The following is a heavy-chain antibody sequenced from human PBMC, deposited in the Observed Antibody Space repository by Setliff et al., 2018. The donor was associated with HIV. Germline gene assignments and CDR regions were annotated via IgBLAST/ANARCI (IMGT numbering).Heavy chain of an antibody. Sequence: SETLSLTCAVSGGSINSGGYYWTWIRQHPGMGLEWIGYIHYSGSTYYNPSLKSRVTISVDTSKNQFSLKLSSVTAADTAVYYCARRGDSSSYLYAFEIWGQGTMVTV. CDR1: GGSINSGGYY. D-gene: IGHD3-22*01. CDR2: IHYSGST. CDR3: ARRGDSSSYLYAFEI. V-gene: IGHV4-31*11. J-gene: IGHJ3*02.